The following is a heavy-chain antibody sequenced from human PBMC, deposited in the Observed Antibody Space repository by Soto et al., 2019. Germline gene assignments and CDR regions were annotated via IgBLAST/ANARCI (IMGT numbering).Heavy chain of an antibody. CDR2: IRSKAYGGTT. CDR3: TSGGIAAAAGY. CDR1: GFTFGDYA. V-gene: IGHV3-49*03. D-gene: IGHD6-13*01. J-gene: IGHJ4*02. Sequence: GGSLRLSCTASGFTFGDYAMSWFRQAPGKGLEWVGFIRSKAYGGTTEYAASVKGRFTISRDDSKSIAYLQMNSLKTEDTAVYYCTSGGIAAAAGYWGQGTLVTVSS.